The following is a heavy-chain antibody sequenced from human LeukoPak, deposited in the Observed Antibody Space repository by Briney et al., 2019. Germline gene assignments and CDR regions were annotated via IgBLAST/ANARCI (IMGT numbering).Heavy chain of an antibody. J-gene: IGHJ4*02. CDR3: ARGITDSIWYLDY. CDR1: GGHISTYY. Sequence: SETLSLTCTVSGGHISTYYWSRIRQAPGKGLEWIGYIYYSGSTKYNPSLKSRVTISVDTSKNQFSLKLSSVTAADTAVYFCARGITDSIWYLDYWGQGTLVTVSS. CDR2: IYYSGST. V-gene: IGHV4-59*01. D-gene: IGHD3-22*01.